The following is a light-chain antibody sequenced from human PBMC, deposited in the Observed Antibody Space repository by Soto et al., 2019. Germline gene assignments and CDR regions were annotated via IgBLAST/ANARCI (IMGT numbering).Light chain of an antibody. CDR1: SSDVGSHNL. J-gene: IGLJ1*01. CDR2: EAS. V-gene: IGLV2-23*01. Sequence: QSALTQPASVSGSPGQSITISCTGTSSDVGSHNLVSWYQQYPGKAPKLIIFEASKRPSGVSNRFSGSKSGSTVSLTISGLQDEDEADYHCCSNAAGSTDVFGTGTKLTVL. CDR3: CSNAAGSTDV.